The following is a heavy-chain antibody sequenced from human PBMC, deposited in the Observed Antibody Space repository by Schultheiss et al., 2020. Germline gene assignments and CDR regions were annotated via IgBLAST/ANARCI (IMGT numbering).Heavy chain of an antibody. D-gene: IGHD3-10*01. J-gene: IGHJ4*02. CDR1: GGSISSGGYY. V-gene: IGHV4-61*02. CDR2: IYTSGST. CDR3: ARQKQEYYFDY. Sequence: LRLSCTVSGGSISSGGYYWSWIRQPAGKGLEWIGRIYTSGSTNYNPSLKSRVTISVDTSKNQFSLKLSSVTAADTAVYYCARQKQEYYFDYWGQGTLVTVSS.